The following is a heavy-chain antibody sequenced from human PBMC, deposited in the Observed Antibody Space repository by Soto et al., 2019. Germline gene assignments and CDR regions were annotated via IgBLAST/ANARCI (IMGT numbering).Heavy chain of an antibody. J-gene: IGHJ6*02. V-gene: IGHV6-1*01. CDR3: ARVITGTNYGMDV. CDR2: TYYRSKWYN. Sequence: SQTLSLTFAISGDSVSSNSAAWNWIRQSPSRGLEWLGRTYYRSKWYNEYAVSVKSRININPDTSKNQFSLQLNSVTPEDTAVYYCARVITGTNYGMDVWGQGTKVTVYS. CDR1: GDSVSSNSAA. D-gene: IGHD1-20*01.